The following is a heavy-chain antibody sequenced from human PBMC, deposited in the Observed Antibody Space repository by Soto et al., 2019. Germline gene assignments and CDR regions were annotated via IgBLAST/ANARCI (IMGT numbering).Heavy chain of an antibody. D-gene: IGHD2-2*02. J-gene: IGHJ3*01. CDR2: ISSRSSVI. V-gene: IGHV3-21*06. CDR1: GFTFSSYS. CDR3: LRGGRGYTWDDVLDV. Sequence: EVQLVESGGGLVKPGGSLRLSCVDSGFTFSSYSMNWVRQAPGKGLEWVASISSRSSVIWYADSLKGRFTISRDNAKNALYLQMNSLRAEDTAVYYCLRGGRGYTWDDVLDVWGQGTMVTVSS.